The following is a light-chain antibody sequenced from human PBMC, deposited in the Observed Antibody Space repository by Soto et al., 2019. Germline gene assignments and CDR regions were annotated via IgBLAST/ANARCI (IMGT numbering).Light chain of an antibody. J-gene: IGKJ1*01. CDR3: QQYNSYSQWT. CDR2: DAS. CDR1: HSISSW. Sequence: DIQMTQSPSTLSASVGDRVTITCRASHSISSWLAWYQQKPGKAPKLLIYDASSLESGVPSRFSGSGSGTEFTLTISSLQPDDFATYYCQQYNSYSQWTFGQGTKVDIK. V-gene: IGKV1-5*01.